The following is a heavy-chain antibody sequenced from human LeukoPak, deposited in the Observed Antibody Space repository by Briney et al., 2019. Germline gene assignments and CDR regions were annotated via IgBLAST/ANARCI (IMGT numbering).Heavy chain of an antibody. Sequence: GASVKVSCKASGGTFSSYAISWVRQAPGQGLEWMGGIIPIFGTANYAQKFQGRVTITADESTSTAYMELSSLRSEDTAVYYCATGRGSYSSGWTRIDYWGQGTLVTVSS. CDR2: IIPIFGTA. J-gene: IGHJ4*02. V-gene: IGHV1-69*13. D-gene: IGHD6-19*01. CDR1: GGTFSSYA. CDR3: ATGRGSYSSGWTRIDY.